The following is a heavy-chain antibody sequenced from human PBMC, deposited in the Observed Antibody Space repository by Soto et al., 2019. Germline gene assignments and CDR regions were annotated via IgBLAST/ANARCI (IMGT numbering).Heavy chain of an antibody. CDR1: GGTFSSYT. CDR2: IIPILGIA. CDR3: ARAYCSGGSCHDDAFDI. Sequence: SVKLCCKESGGTFSSYTISWVRQDKGQGLEWMGRIIPILGIANYAQKFQGRVTITADKSTSTAYMELSSLRSEDTAVYYCARAYCSGGSCHDDAFDIWGQGTMVTVSS. D-gene: IGHD2-15*01. V-gene: IGHV1-69*02. J-gene: IGHJ3*02.